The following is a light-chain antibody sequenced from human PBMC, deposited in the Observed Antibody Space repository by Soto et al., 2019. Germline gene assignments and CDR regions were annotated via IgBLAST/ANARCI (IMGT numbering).Light chain of an antibody. CDR2: QIT. CDR3: SSFTTTNTML. J-gene: IGLJ3*02. Sequence: QSALTQPASVSGSPGQSITISCTAASSDFGSYNFVSWFQQHPDKAPRLMISQITNRPSGVSNRFSGSKSGNTASLTISGLQAEDEDDYYCSSFTTTNTMLFGGGTRLTVL. CDR1: SSDFGSYNF. V-gene: IGLV2-14*01.